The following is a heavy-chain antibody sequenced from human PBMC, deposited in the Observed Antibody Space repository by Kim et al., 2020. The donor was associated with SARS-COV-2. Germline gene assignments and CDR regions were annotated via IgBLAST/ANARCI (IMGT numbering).Heavy chain of an antibody. D-gene: IGHD3-10*01. Sequence: SVKVSCKASGFTFTSSAMQWVRQARGQRLEWIGWIDVGSGNTNYAQKFQERVTITRDMSTSTAYMELSSLRSEDTAVYYCAADMLTMVRGVITYYYGMDVWGQGTTVTVSS. J-gene: IGHJ6*02. CDR1: GFTFTSSA. CDR2: IDVGSGNT. CDR3: AADMLTMVRGVITYYYGMDV. V-gene: IGHV1-58*02.